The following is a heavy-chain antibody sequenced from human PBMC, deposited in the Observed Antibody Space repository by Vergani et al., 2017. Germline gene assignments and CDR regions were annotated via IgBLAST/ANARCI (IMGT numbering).Heavy chain of an antibody. CDR1: GFTFNSYA. V-gene: IGHV3-23*01. Sequence: QLLESGGGLIQPGGSLRLSCAASGFTFNSYAMTWVRQAPGKGLEWVSGINNNGGSTYYEDSVKGRFTISRDNSKNTLYLQMTDLRAEDTATYYCAKVWGRTRCPYGGGAFDVWGHGKMVTVAS. CDR2: INNNGGST. CDR3: AKVWGRTRCPYGGGAFDV. J-gene: IGHJ3*01. D-gene: IGHD2-2*01.